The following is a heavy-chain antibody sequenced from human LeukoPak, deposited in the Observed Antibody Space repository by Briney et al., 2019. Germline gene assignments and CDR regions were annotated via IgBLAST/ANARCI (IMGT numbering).Heavy chain of an antibody. CDR1: GFTFDDYA. Sequence: GRSLRLSCAASGFTFDDYAMHWVRQAPEKGLEWVSGISWNSGSIGYADSVKGRFTISRDNAKNSLYLQMNSLRAEDTALYYCAKNAFYSSSWYGFDLWGRGTLVTVSS. J-gene: IGHJ2*01. D-gene: IGHD6-13*01. CDR2: ISWNSGSI. CDR3: AKNAFYSSSWYGFDL. V-gene: IGHV3-9*01.